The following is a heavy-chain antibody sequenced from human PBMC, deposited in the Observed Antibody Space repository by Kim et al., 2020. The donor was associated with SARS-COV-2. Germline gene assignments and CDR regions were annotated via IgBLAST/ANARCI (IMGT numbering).Heavy chain of an antibody. D-gene: IGHD6-19*01. CDR2: IYSGGETT. CDR1: GFTFSNHA. CDR3: VKLTGFTTGWFVHYLDN. J-gene: IGHJ4*02. V-gene: IGHV3-23*03. Sequence: GGSLRLSCAASGFTFSNHAMSWVRQAPRKGLEWISLIYSGGETTYYVDSVKGRFTISRDDSKNTLDLHMNSLRAEDTALYYCVKLTGFTTGWFVHYLDNWGQGALVTVSS.